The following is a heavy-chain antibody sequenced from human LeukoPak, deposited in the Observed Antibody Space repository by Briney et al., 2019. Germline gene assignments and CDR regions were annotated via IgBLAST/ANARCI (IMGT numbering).Heavy chain of an antibody. Sequence: SQTLSLTCKVSGASINSGTYFWSWIRYHPGKGLEWIGSVYYNGNTDCNPSLKSRLNISMDTSKNQFSLKLISVTAADTAVYFCSSSVAQVGILNLGVGLNSGGRGIPVTVSS. V-gene: IGHV4-31*03. CDR3: SSSVAQVGILNLGVGLNS. D-gene: IGHD3-3*02. J-gene: IGHJ5*01. CDR2: VYYNGNT. CDR1: GASINSGTYF.